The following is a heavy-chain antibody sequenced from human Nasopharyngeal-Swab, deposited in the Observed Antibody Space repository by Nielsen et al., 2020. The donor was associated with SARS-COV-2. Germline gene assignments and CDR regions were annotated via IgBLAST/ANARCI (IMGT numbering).Heavy chain of an antibody. Sequence: WIRQSPSRGLEWLGRTYYRSKWYNDYAVSVTSRITINPATSKSQFSLHLNSVTPEDTAVYYCARARGAYGDYYYYYYTDVWGKGTTVTVSS. J-gene: IGHJ6*03. V-gene: IGHV6-1*01. CDR3: ARARGAYGDYYYYYYTDV. D-gene: IGHD4-17*01. CDR2: TYYRSKWYN.